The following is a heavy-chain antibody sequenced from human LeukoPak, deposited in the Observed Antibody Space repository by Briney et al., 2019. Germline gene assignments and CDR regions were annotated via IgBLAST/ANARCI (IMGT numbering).Heavy chain of an antibody. CDR2: ISSSSIYT. J-gene: IGHJ4*02. D-gene: IGHD3-16*01. Sequence: PGGSLRLSCAASGFTFSDYYMTWIRQAPGKGLEWVSDISSSSIYTNYADSVKGRFTISRDNAKNSLYLQMNSLRAEDTAVYYFARARGGCPDYWGQGTLATVSS. CDR3: ARARGGCPDY. V-gene: IGHV3-11*06. CDR1: GFTFSDYY.